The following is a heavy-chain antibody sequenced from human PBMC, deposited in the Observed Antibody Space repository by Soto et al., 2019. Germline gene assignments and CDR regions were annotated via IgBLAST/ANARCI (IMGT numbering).Heavy chain of an antibody. Sequence: QVQLQESGPGLVKPSETLSLTCTVSGGSISSYYWSWIRQPPGKGLEWIGYISYSGSTNYNPSLKSRVTISVDTSKNQFSLKLSSVPAADTAVYYCERVLTGTYYYYMDVWGKGTTVTVSS. V-gene: IGHV4-59*01. J-gene: IGHJ6*03. CDR3: ERVLTGTYYYYMDV. D-gene: IGHD1-20*01. CDR1: GGSISSYY. CDR2: ISYSGST.